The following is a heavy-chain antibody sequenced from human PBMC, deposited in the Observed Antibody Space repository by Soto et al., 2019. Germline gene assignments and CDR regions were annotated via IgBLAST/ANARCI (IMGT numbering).Heavy chain of an antibody. J-gene: IGHJ4*02. CDR3: ARDYSSYGPFDY. Sequence: GGSLRLSCGASGFAFRSHWMSWVRQAPGKGLEWVANINQDGSQKYYVDSVKGRFTISRDNAKNSLYLQMNSLRAEDTAVYYCARDYSSYGPFDYWGQGTLVTVSS. D-gene: IGHD5-18*01. CDR1: GFAFRSHW. V-gene: IGHV3-7*01. CDR2: INQDGSQK.